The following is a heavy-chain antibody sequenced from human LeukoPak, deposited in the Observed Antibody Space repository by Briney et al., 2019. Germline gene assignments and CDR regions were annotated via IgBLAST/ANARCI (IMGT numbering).Heavy chain of an antibody. D-gene: IGHD6-19*01. Sequence: GGSLRLSCAASGFTFSSYGMNWVRQAPGRGLEWVSYISTSSNRIDYADSVKGRFTMSRDNAKNLLYLQMNSLRDEDTAMYYCARVSAPGTSGWYFGYWGQGTLVTVSS. CDR3: ARVSAPGTSGWYFGY. J-gene: IGHJ4*02. CDR1: GFTFSSYG. V-gene: IGHV3-48*02. CDR2: ISTSSNRI.